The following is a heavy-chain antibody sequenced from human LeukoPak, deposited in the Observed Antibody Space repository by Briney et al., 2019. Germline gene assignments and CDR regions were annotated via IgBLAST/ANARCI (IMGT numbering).Heavy chain of an antibody. V-gene: IGHV3-21*01. Sequence: GVSLRLSCEASGFSFSTYTMNWVRQAPGKGLEWVSSISSSSKYIYYADSMEGRFTISRDDARSSLYLQINILRAEDTAMYYCARGGPITATSPDYFDYWGQGTLVTASS. J-gene: IGHJ4*02. CDR3: ARGGPITATSPDYFDY. CDR1: GFSFSTYT. CDR2: ISSSSKYI. D-gene: IGHD1-20*01.